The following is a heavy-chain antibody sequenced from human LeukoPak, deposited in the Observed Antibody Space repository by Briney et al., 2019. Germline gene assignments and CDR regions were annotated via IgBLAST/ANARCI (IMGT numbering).Heavy chain of an antibody. CDR1: EFSGSSKY. Sequence: GGSLRLSCVGSEFSGSSKYMTWVRQAPGKGQEWVSAIYSGGSTYYADSVKGRFTISRDKSKNTLYLQMNSLRGEDTAVYYCVGGYSYGYGDYWGQGTLVTVSS. J-gene: IGHJ4*02. V-gene: IGHV3-53*01. D-gene: IGHD5-18*01. CDR2: IYSGGST. CDR3: VGGYSYGYGDY.